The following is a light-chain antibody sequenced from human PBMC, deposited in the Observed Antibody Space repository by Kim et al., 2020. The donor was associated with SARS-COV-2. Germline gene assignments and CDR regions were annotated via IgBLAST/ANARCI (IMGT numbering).Light chain of an antibody. CDR1: QSISSY. V-gene: IGKV1-39*01. CDR2: AAS. CDR3: QQSYSTLMYT. Sequence: ASVGDRVTITCRASQSISSYLNWYQQKPGKAPKLLIYAASSLQSGVPSRFSGSGSGTDFTLTISSLQPEDFATYYCQQSYSTLMYTFGKGTKLEI. J-gene: IGKJ2*01.